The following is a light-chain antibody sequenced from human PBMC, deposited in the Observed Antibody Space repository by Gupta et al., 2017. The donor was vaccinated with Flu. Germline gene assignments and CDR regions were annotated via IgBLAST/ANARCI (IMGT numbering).Light chain of an antibody. V-gene: IGLV3-10*01. J-gene: IGLJ3*02. CDR1: ALAKRF. CDR2: EDN. CDR3: YSTDSGDDHWV. Sequence: GKTARITCSGEALAKRFAYWYQQKSGQAPVLVIYEDNKRPSGIPERFSGSGSGTLATLTISGAQVEDEGDYDCYSTDSGDDHWVFGGGTKLTVL.